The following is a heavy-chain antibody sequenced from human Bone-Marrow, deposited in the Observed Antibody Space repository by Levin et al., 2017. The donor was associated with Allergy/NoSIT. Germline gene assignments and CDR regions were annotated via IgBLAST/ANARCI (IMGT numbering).Heavy chain of an antibody. D-gene: IGHD6-25*01. V-gene: IGHV5-51*01. CDR1: GYTFTTSW. J-gene: IGHJ4*02. Sequence: KVSCKGSGYTFTTSWIGWVRQMPGKGLEWMGNVYPGDSDTRYSPSFQGQVTISVDKSISTAYLHWSSLRASDTAMYYCAKRTGGPSIPFDFRGQGTLVTVSS. CDR3: AKRTGGPSIPFDF. CDR2: VYPGDSDT.